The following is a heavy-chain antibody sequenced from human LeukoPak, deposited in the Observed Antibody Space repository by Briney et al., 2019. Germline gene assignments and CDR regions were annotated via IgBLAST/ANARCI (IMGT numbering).Heavy chain of an antibody. Sequence: SETLSLTCTVSGGSISSSNYYWGWIRQPPGKGLEWIGSIYYSGSTYYNPSLKSRVTMSVDTSNNQFSLKLSSLTAADTAVYSCARKATGGNIGGKGTMVTVSP. J-gene: IGHJ3*02. D-gene: IGHD1-14*01. V-gene: IGHV4-39*07. CDR3: ARKATGGNI. CDR1: GGSISSSNYY. CDR2: IYYSGST.